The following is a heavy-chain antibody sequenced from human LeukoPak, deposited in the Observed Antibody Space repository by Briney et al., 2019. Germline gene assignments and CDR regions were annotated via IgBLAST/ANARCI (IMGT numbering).Heavy chain of an antibody. J-gene: IGHJ6*02. CDR2: INHGGST. V-gene: IGHV4-34*01. D-gene: IGHD3-3*01. CDR1: DGSFTGYF. Sequence: SETLSLTCAISDGSFTGYFWNWVRQAPGKGLEWIGDINHGGSTNYNPSLRSRVTISVDTSKNQFSLKLSSVTAADTAVYYCARVAIFGVVINAMDVWGQGITVTVSS. CDR3: ARVAIFGVVINAMDV.